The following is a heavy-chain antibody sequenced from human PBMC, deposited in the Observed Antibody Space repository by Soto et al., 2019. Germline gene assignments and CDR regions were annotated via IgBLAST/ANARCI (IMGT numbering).Heavy chain of an antibody. J-gene: IGHJ4*02. D-gene: IGHD6-25*01. Sequence: QVQLQDSGPGLVKPSETLSLTCTVSGGSISTYYWTWIRQPPGKGLEWIGYIYYNGNTNYNPSLRSRVTMSVDTSKDQFSLRLTSVTAADTAVYYCVRRKTRPEAFDYWGQGTLVTVSS. V-gene: IGHV4-59*08. CDR2: IYYNGNT. CDR3: VRRKTRPEAFDY. CDR1: GGSISTYY.